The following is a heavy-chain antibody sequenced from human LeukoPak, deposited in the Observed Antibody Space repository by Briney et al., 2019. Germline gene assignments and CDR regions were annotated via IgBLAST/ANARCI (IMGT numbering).Heavy chain of an antibody. D-gene: IGHD3-10*01. V-gene: IGHV4-30-2*01. CDR1: GVSISSGDYS. CDR2: IFHSGHS. Sequence: PSETLSLTCAVSGVSISSGDYSWSWIRQPSGKGLEWIGYIFHSGHSFYNPSLKSRITISVDKSKNQFSLRLTSVTAADTAVYYCARELWFVNAPGSWFDPWGQGTLVTVSS. J-gene: IGHJ5*02. CDR3: ARELWFVNAPGSWFDP.